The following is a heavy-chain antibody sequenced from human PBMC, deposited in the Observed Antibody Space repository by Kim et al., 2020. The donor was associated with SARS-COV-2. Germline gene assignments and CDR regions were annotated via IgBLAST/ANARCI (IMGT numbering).Heavy chain of an antibody. CDR3: ARADPPLKGWSARYYYYSYGMDV. CDR1: GYTFTSYG. J-gene: IGHJ6*02. V-gene: IGHV1-18*01. Sequence: ASVKVSCKASGYTFTSYGISWVRQAPGQGLEWMGWISAYNDNTNYAQKLQGRVTMTTDTSTSTAYMELRSLRSDDTAVYYCARADPPLKGWSARYYYYSYGMDVWGQGTTVTVSS. D-gene: IGHD6-19*01. CDR2: ISAYNDNT.